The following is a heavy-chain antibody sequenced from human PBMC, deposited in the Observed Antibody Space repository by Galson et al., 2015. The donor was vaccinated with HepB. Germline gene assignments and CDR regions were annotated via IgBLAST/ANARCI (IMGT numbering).Heavy chain of an antibody. Sequence: SLRLSCAASGFTFSSYTMNWVRQAPGKGLEWVSGISSSGASTYYADSVKGRFTTSRDNSKNTLYVQMNNLKAEDTAVYYCAKSAINVVVAAATRGDWFDPWGQGTLVTVSS. D-gene: IGHD2-15*01. CDR1: GFTFSSYT. V-gene: IGHV3-23*01. J-gene: IGHJ5*02. CDR3: AKSAINVVVAAATRGDWFDP. CDR2: ISSSGAST.